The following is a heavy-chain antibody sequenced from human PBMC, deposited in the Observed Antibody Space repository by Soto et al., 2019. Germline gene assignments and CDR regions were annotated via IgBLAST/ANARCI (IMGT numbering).Heavy chain of an antibody. D-gene: IGHD6-13*01. CDR2: IYWDGAK. CDR1: GFSLSTSGVG. Sequence: QITLKESGPPLVKPTQTLTLACTLSGFSLSTSGVGVGWIRQPPGKALEWLGIIYWDGAKYYRPSLKSRLATTKDTSKSQVVLTMPNMDPVDTATYFCARRIAAVGTVDYWGQGTLVTVSS. CDR3: ARRIAAVGTVDY. V-gene: IGHV2-5*02. J-gene: IGHJ4*02.